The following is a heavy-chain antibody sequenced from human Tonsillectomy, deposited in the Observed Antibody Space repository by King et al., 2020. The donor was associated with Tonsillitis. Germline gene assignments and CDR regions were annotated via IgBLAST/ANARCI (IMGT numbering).Heavy chain of an antibody. CDR1: GDTFSRYS. CDR3: ATERPGPFDY. J-gene: IGHJ4*02. CDR2: IIPILGSG. Sequence: QLVQSGAEVKKPGSSVKVSCKGSGDTFSRYSISWVRQAPGQGLEWMGRIIPILGSGDHAQKFQDRVSITADKSTSTAYMELSSLRSDDTAVYYCATERPGPFDYWGQGTLVTVSS. V-gene: IGHV1-69*09.